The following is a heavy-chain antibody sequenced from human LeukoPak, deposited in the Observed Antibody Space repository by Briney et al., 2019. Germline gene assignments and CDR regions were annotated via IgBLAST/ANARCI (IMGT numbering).Heavy chain of an antibody. CDR1: GGSISSYY. CDR3: ATFSWGSFDY. J-gene: IGHJ4*02. V-gene: IGHV4-59*01. D-gene: IGHD3-16*01. CDR2: IFYSGST. Sequence: SETLSLTCTVSGGSISSYYWSWIRQPPGEGLEWIWYIFYSGSTNYNPSLKSRVTISVDTSENQFSLKLSSVTAADTAVYYCATFSWGSFDYWGQGTLVTVSS.